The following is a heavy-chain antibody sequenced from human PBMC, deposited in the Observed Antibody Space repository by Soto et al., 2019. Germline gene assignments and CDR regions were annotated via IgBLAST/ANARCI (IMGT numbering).Heavy chain of an antibody. J-gene: IGHJ5*02. Sequence: PSETLSLTCTVSSGSISSADCYWSWIRQPPGKGLEWIGYIYYTGSAYYNPSLKSRVTMSVDTSKNQFSLKVTSVTAADTAVYYCASGGSSNWFDPWGQGTLVTVSS. V-gene: IGHV4-30-4*01. CDR1: SGSISSADCY. CDR2: IYYTGSA. D-gene: IGHD1-26*01. CDR3: ASGGSSNWFDP.